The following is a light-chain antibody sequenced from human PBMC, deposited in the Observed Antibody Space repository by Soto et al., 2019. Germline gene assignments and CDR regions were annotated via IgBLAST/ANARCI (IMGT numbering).Light chain of an antibody. CDR1: QSVSSK. CDR3: QQYNNWPHT. CDR2: GVS. J-gene: IGKJ2*01. Sequence: ETVMTQSPATLSVSPGERATLSCRASQSVSSKLAWFQQKPGQAPSLLIYGVSSRATGVPVRFSGSGSGTEFTLTINSLQSEDFAVYYCQQYNNWPHTFGQGTKVDI. V-gene: IGKV3-15*01.